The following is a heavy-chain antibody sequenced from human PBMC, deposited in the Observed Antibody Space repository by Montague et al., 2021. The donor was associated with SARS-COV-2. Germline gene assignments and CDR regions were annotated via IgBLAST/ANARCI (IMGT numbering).Heavy chain of an antibody. D-gene: IGHD3-22*01. V-gene: IGHV2-70*01. CDR1: GFSLSTSGMC. Sequence: PALVKPTQTLTLTCTFSGFSLSTSGMCVSWIRQPPGKALEWLALIDWXDDKYYSTSLKTRLTISKDTSKNQVVLTMTNMDPVDTATYYCARSPRDSSGYYESFFDYWGQGTLVTVSS. CDR2: IDWXDDK. CDR3: ARSPRDSSGYYESFFDY. J-gene: IGHJ4*02.